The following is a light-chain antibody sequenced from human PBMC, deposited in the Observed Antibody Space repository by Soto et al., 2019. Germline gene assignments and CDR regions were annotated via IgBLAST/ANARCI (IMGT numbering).Light chain of an antibody. Sequence: QSALTQPASVSKSPGQSITISCTGTSSDVGGYIYVSWYQQHPGKAPKLMIFDVSSRPSGVSNRFSGSKSGNTASLTISGLQAEDEADYYCASYTSSRTKVFGGGTKLTVL. J-gene: IGLJ2*01. V-gene: IGLV2-14*01. CDR2: DVS. CDR3: ASYTSSRTKV. CDR1: SSDVGGYIY.